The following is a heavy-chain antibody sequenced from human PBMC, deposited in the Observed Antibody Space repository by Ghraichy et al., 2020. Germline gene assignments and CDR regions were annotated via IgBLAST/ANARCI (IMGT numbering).Heavy chain of an antibody. J-gene: IGHJ4*02. CDR1: GYTLTELS. Sequence: ASVKVSCKVSGYTLTELSMHWVRQAPGKGLEWMGGFDPEDGETIYAQKFQGRLTMTEDTSTDTAYMELSSLRSEDTAVYYCATGITMVRGVITDYWGQGSLVTVSS. D-gene: IGHD3-10*01. CDR2: FDPEDGET. V-gene: IGHV1-24*01. CDR3: ATGITMVRGVITDY.